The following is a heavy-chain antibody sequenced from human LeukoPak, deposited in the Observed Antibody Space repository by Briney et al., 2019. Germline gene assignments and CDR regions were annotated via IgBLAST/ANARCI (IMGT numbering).Heavy chain of an antibody. CDR3: ARDSYAGVPARWLYAWFDP. CDR1: GYTFISYD. V-gene: IGHV1-18*01. Sequence: GASVKVSCKASGYTFISYDISWVRQAPGQGLEWMGWISAYNGNTNYAQKLQGRVTMTTDTSTSTAYMELGSLRSDDTAVYYCARDSYAGVPARWLYAWFDPWGQGTLVTVSS. J-gene: IGHJ5*02. D-gene: IGHD2-2*01. CDR2: ISAYNGNT.